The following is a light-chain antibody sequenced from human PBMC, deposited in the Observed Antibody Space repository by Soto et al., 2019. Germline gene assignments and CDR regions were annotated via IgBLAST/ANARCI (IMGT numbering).Light chain of an antibody. Sequence: EIVLTQSPGTLSLSPAEIATLSCRVSQSVSSSYLAWYQQKPGQAPRLLIYGASSRATGIPDRFSGSGSGTDFTLTISRLEPEDFTVYYCQQYGSSPWTFGQGTKVDIK. J-gene: IGKJ1*01. V-gene: IGKV3-20*01. CDR3: QQYGSSPWT. CDR1: QSVSSSY. CDR2: GAS.